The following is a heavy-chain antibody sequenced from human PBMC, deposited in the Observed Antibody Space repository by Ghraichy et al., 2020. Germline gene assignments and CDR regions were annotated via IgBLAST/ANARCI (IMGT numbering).Heavy chain of an antibody. CDR2: ISWDGGST. D-gene: IGHD6-19*01. CDR3: AKGPSSSGWYDRRQYYFDY. Sequence: LSLTCAASGFTFDDYTMHWVRQAPGKGLEWVSLISWDGGSTYYADSVKGRFTISRDNSKNSLYLQMNSLRTEDTALYYCAKGPSSSGWYDRRQYYFDYWGQGTLVTVSS. CDR1: GFTFDDYT. J-gene: IGHJ4*02. V-gene: IGHV3-43*01.